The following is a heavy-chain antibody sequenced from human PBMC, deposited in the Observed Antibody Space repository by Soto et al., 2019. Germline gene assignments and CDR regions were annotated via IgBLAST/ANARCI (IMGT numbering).Heavy chain of an antibody. V-gene: IGHV3-48*02. D-gene: IGHD2-15*01. CDR1: GVTISSDS. CDR3: TRKGYCSRGSCYSSSNYYGMDV. CDR2: IRRSSSTI. J-gene: IGHJ6*02. Sequence: GGTVTLSCAASGVTISSDSMNLFRQGPGRGLEWVFYIRRSSSTIYYADAVKGRFTISRDNAKNSLYLQMNSLRDEDTAVYYCTRKGYCSRGSCYSSSNYYGMDVWGQGTTVTVSS.